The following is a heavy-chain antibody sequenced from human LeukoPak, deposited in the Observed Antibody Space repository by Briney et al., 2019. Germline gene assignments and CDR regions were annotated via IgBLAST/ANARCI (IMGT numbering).Heavy chain of an antibody. V-gene: IGHV3-30*01. CDR2: ISYDGRDK. CDR3: ARPKDYYDSSGYFYVDWYFDL. Sequence: QPGGSLRLSCAASGFKFGYYAMNWVRQAPGKGLEWVAAISYDGRDKYYADSVEGRFTISRDNPRDTLSLQMNSLRTEDTAVYFCARPKDYYDSSGYFYVDWYFDLWGRGTLVTVSS. D-gene: IGHD3-22*01. CDR1: GFKFGYYA. J-gene: IGHJ2*01.